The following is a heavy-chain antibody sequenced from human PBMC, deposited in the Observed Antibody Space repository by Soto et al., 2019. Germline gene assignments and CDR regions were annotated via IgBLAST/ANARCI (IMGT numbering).Heavy chain of an antibody. Sequence: QITLKESGPTLVKPTQTLTLTCTFSGFSLSTSGVGVGWIRQPPGKALEWLALIYWDDDKRYNPSLKSRLTTTKDTSNNQVVLTMTNMDPVDTVTYYCAHRGTGVGTWYFDLWGRGTLVTVSS. J-gene: IGHJ2*01. CDR1: GFSLSTSGVG. D-gene: IGHD1-1*01. CDR3: AHRGTGVGTWYFDL. V-gene: IGHV2-5*02. CDR2: IYWDDDK.